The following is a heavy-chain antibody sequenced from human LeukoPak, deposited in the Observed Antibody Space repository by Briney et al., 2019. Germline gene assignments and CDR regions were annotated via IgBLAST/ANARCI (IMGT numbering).Heavy chain of an antibody. CDR3: ARGSAVVGGGGPLFDY. D-gene: IGHD4-23*01. CDR1: GYTFTGHY. Sequence: GASVKVSCKASGYTFTGHYVHWVRQAPGQGLEWMGWINPNSGGTNYAQKFQGRVTMTGDTSISTAYMDLSRLRSDDAAVYYRARGSAVVGGGGPLFDYWGQGTLVTVSS. CDR2: INPNSGGT. J-gene: IGHJ4*02. V-gene: IGHV1-2*02.